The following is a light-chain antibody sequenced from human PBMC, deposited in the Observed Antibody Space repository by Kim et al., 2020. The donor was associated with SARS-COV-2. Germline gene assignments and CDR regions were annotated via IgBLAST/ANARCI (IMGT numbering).Light chain of an antibody. J-gene: IGKJ2*01. CDR2: GAS. V-gene: IGKV3-15*01. Sequence: PGERATLSCRASQSVSSDLAWYQQKPGQAPRLLIYGASTRATCIPARFSGSGSGTEFTLTIASLQSEDFAVYYCQQYNNWPPLPPTFGQGTKLEIK. CDR3: QQYNNWPPLPPT. CDR1: QSVSSD.